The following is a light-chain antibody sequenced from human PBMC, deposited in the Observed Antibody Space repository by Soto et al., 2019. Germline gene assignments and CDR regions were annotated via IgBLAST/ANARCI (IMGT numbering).Light chain of an antibody. CDR2: DNN. Sequence: QAVVTQPPSVSAAPGQKVTISCSGSYSNIGTNYISWYQQLPGTAPKLLIYDNNKRPSGIPDRFSGSKSGTSATLGITGLQTGDEGDYYCGTWDGSLSGVVFGGGTKLTVL. J-gene: IGLJ2*01. V-gene: IGLV1-51*01. CDR3: GTWDGSLSGVV. CDR1: YSNIGTNY.